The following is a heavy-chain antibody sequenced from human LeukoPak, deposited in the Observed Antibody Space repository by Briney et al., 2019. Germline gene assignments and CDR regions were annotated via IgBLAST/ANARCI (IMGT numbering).Heavy chain of an antibody. CDR2: INSGGGNI. Sequence: PGGSLRLSCAASGFTFSSFAMSWVRQAPGKGLAWVSGINSGGGNIYYADSVKGRFTISRDNSKNTLYLQMNSLRAEDTAVYYCAKNQQWLVGGFDYWGQGTLVTVTS. CDR1: GFTFSSFA. CDR3: AKNQQWLVGGFDY. V-gene: IGHV3-23*01. D-gene: IGHD6-19*01. J-gene: IGHJ4*02.